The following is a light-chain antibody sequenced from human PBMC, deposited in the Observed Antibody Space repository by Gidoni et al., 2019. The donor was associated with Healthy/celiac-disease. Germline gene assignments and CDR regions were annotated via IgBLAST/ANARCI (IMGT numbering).Light chain of an antibody. CDR1: QGISSY. J-gene: IGKJ1*01. CDR2: AAS. CDR3: QQYYSYPRT. Sequence: AIRMTQSSSSFSASTGDRVTITCRASQGISSYLAWYQQKPGKAPKLLIYAASTLQSGVPSSFSGSGSGTDFTLTISCLQSEDFATYYCQQYYSYPRTFGQGTKVEIK. V-gene: IGKV1-8*01.